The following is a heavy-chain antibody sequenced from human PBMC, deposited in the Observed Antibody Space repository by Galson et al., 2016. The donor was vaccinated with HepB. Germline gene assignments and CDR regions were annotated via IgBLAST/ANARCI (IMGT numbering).Heavy chain of an antibody. J-gene: IGHJ3*02. D-gene: IGHD3-22*01. V-gene: IGHV3-21*01. CDR3: ARATHTITYYYDSSGYKVDAFDI. Sequence: SPRLSCAASGFTFSSYSMHWVRQAPGKGLEWVSSISSSSSYIYYADSVKGRFTISRDNAKNSLYLQMNSLRAEDTAVYYCARATHTITYYYDSSGYKVDAFDIWGQGTMVTVSS. CDR1: GFTFSSYS. CDR2: ISSSSSYI.